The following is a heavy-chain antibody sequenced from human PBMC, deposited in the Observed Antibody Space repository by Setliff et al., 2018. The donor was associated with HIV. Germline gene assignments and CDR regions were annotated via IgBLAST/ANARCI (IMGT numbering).Heavy chain of an antibody. Sequence: PSETLSLTCTVSGGSVSDYFWNWIRQPPGKGLEWIGYIYYSGSTNYNPSLESRFSISVDTSKNQFSLRLSSVTAADTAVYYCARGHTWNYYGGDYFDYWGQGSLVTSPQ. CDR3: ARGHTWNYYGGDYFDY. J-gene: IGHJ4*02. D-gene: IGHD1-7*01. V-gene: IGHV4-59*02. CDR2: IYYSGST. CDR1: GGSVSDYF.